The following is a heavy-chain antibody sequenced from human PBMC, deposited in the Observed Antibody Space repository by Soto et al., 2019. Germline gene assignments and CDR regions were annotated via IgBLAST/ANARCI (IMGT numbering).Heavy chain of an antibody. Sequence: QVQLVESGGGVVQPGRSLRLSCAASGFTFSNSAMHWARQAPGKGLEWVAVISYDGNNKYYADSVKGRFTIPRDNSMNTLYLQMNSLRPEDTAVYYCARDRVVAGIGEIDYWGQGTLVTVSS. V-gene: IGHV3-30-3*01. CDR2: ISYDGNNK. CDR1: GFTFSNSA. CDR3: ARDRVVAGIGEIDY. D-gene: IGHD6-19*01. J-gene: IGHJ4*02.